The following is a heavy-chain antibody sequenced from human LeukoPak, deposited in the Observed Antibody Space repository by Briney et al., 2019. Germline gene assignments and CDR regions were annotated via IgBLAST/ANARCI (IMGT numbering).Heavy chain of an antibody. V-gene: IGHV4-4*09. CDR3: ARHRDHGLLLYVIDY. CDR2: IYTSGST. D-gene: IGHD2-2*02. CDR1: GGSISSYY. J-gene: IGHJ4*02. Sequence: SETLSLTCTVSGGSISSYYWSWIRQPPGKGLEWIGYIYTSGSTNYNPSLKSRVTIPVDTSKNQFSLKLSSVTAADTAVYYCARHRDHGLLLYVIDYWGQGTLVTVSS.